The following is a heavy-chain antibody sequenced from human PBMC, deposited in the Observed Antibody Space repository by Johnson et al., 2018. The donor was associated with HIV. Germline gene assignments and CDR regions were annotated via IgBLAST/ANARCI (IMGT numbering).Heavy chain of an antibody. J-gene: IGHJ3*02. D-gene: IGHD6-25*01. CDR1: GFTFSNAW. CDR3: AREWSSGRWTYGFHI. CDR2: IWPDGSNR. V-gene: IGHV3-33*08. Sequence: QVQLVESGGGLVKPGGSLRLSCAASGFTFSNAWMSWVRQAPGKGLEWVAVIWPDGSNRYYADSVKGRFTVSRDNSKNTLYLQMNSLRAEDTAVYYCAREWSSGRWTYGFHIWGQGTMVTVSS.